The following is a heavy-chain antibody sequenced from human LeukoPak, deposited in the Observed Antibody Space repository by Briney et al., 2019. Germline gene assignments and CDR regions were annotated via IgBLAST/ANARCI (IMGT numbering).Heavy chain of an antibody. CDR1: GFTFSSYW. V-gene: IGHV3-7*01. Sequence: GGSLRLSCAASGFTFSSYWMSWVRQAPGKGLEWVANIKQDGSEKYYVDSVKGRFTISRDNAKNSLYLQMNSLRAEDTAVYYCARTLSARGYSDYTLDYWGQGTLVTVSS. CDR2: IKQDGSEK. CDR3: ARTLSARGYSDYTLDY. D-gene: IGHD5-12*01. J-gene: IGHJ4*02.